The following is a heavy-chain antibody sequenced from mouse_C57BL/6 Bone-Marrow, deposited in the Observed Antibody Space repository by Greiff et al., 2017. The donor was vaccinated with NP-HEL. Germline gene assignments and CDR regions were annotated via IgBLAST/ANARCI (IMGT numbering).Heavy chain of an antibody. CDR1: GFTFSDYG. J-gene: IGHJ1*03. Sequence: EVQRVESGGGLVKPGGSLKLSCAASGFTFSDYGMHWVRQAPEKGLEWVAYISSGSSTIYYADTVKGRFTISRANAKNTLFLQMTSLRSEETAMYYCARELGWYFEVWGTGTTVTVSS. D-gene: IGHD4-1*01. CDR3: ARELGWYFEV. V-gene: IGHV5-17*01. CDR2: ISSGSSTI.